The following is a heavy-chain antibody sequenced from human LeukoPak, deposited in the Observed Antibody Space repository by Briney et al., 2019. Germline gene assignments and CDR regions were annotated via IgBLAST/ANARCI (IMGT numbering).Heavy chain of an antibody. D-gene: IGHD3-16*02. CDR3: ARRLYDYVWGSYRFDY. Sequence: ASETLSLTCIVSGGSISSYYWGWIRQPPGKGLEWIGSIYYSGSTYYNPSHKSRVTISVDTSKNQFSLKLSSVTAADTAVYYCARRLYDYVWGSYRFDYWGQGTLVTVSS. CDR2: IYYSGST. CDR1: GGSISSYY. V-gene: IGHV4-39*01. J-gene: IGHJ4*02.